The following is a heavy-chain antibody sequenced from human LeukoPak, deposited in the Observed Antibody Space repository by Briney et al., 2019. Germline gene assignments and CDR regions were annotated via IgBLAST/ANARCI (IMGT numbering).Heavy chain of an antibody. CDR1: GGSFSGYY. Sequence: SETLSLTCAVYGGSFSGYYWSWIRQPPGKGLEWIGEINHSGSTNYNPSLKSRVTISVDTSKNQFSLKLSSVTAADTAVYYCARLLVVAATVFTYFDYWGQGTLVTVSS. D-gene: IGHD2-15*01. CDR3: ARLLVVAATVFTYFDY. V-gene: IGHV4-34*01. CDR2: INHSGST. J-gene: IGHJ4*02.